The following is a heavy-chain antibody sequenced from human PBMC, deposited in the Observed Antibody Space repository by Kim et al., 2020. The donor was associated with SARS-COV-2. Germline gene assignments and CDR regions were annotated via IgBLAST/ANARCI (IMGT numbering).Heavy chain of an antibody. CDR1: GGSISSGGYY. V-gene: IGHV4-31*03. CDR3: ARARVVVATAANWFDP. D-gene: IGHD2-2*01. J-gene: IGHJ5*02. Sequence: SETLSLTCTVSGGSISSGGYYWSWIRQHPGKGLEWIGYIYYSGSTYYNPSLKSRVTISVDTSKNQFSQKLSSVTAADTAVYYCARARVVVATAANWFDPWGQGTLVTVSS. CDR2: IYYSGST.